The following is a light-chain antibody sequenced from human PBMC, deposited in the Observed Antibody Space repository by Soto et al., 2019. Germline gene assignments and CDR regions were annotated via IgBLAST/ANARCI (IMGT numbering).Light chain of an antibody. V-gene: IGKV1-39*01. J-gene: IGKJ1*01. CDR1: QRISTY. CDR3: QQCYSSPRT. Sequence: DIQMTQSPSTLSAGVGDRVTITCRAIQRISTYLNWYQQKPGKAPTLLIYAASSLQSGVPSRFSGGGSGTDFTLTINTLQPEDFATYFCQQCYSSPRTFGQGTKVEIK. CDR2: AAS.